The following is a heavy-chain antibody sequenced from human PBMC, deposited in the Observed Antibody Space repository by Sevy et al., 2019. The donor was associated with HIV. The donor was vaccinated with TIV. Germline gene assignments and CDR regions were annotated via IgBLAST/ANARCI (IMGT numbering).Heavy chain of an antibody. CDR2: IWYDGSNK. CDR1: GFTFSSYG. CDR3: ARAGIAVADSSYFDY. V-gene: IGHV3-33*01. J-gene: IGHJ4*02. Sequence: GGSLRLSCAASGFTFSSYGMHWVRQAPGKGLEWVAVIWYDGSNKYYADSVKGRLTISRDNSKNTLYLQMNSLRAEDTAVYYCARAGIAVADSSYFDYWGQGTLVTVSS. D-gene: IGHD6-19*01.